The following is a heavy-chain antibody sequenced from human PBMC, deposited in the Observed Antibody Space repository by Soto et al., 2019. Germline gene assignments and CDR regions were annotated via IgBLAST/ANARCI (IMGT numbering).Heavy chain of an antibody. CDR2: IIPILDTA. V-gene: IGHV1-69*08. CDR1: GGTFSTST. CDR3: ARDSPIGSVFSGYDAIDL. Sequence: QVQLVQSGAEVKEPGSSVKVSCKASGGTFSTSTFTWVRQAPGHGLEWMGRIIPILDTADYAQKFQGSVTITADKSTSTAFMELSSLRSEDTGIYYCARDSPIGSVFSGYDAIDLWGQGTLVTVSP. J-gene: IGHJ4*02. D-gene: IGHD5-12*01.